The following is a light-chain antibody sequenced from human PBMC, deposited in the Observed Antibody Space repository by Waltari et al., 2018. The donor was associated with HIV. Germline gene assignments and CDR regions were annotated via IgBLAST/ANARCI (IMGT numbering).Light chain of an antibody. Sequence: SYELTQPPSVSVSPGQIASITCSGDKLGDKYACWYQQKPGQSPVLVIYQDSKRPSGIPERFSGSNSGNTATLTISGTQAMDEADYYCQAWDSSTVVFGGGTKLTVL. CDR1: KLGDKY. V-gene: IGLV3-1*01. CDR3: QAWDSSTVV. J-gene: IGLJ2*01. CDR2: QDS.